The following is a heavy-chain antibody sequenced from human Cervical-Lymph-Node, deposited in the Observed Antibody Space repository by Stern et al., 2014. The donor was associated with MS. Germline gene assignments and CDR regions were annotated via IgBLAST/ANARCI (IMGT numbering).Heavy chain of an antibody. CDR3: AREPPYYYGMDV. V-gene: IGHV4-31*03. Sequence: VQLVESGPGLVKPSQTLSLTCTVSCGSISSDGYYWNWIRQHPGKGLEWLGYIYYSGATYYNPSLKSRVSISVDTSKNQFSLRLSSMTAADTAVYYCAREPPYYYGMDVWGQGTSVTVSS. CDR2: IYYSGAT. J-gene: IGHJ6*02. CDR1: CGSISSDGYY.